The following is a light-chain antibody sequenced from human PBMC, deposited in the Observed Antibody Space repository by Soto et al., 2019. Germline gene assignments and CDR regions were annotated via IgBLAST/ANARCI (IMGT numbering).Light chain of an antibody. Sequence: DIQLTQSPSSLSASVGDRVTITCRVSQGISNYLNCYRQKPGKVPNLLIYSASNLQSGVPSRFGGSGSGTDFTLTICSLQPEDVATFYGQRSSTTFGQGTKVDIK. V-gene: IGKV1-27*01. CDR2: SAS. J-gene: IGKJ1*01. CDR3: QRSSTT. CDR1: QGISNY.